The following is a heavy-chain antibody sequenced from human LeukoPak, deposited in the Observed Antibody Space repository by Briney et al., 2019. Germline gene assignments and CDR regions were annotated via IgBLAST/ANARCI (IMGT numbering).Heavy chain of an antibody. CDR2: IIPIFGTA. Sequence: GASVKVSCKASGGTFSSYAISWVRQAPGQGLEWMGGIIPIFGTANYAQKFQGRVTITADESTSTAYMELSSLRSEDTAVYYCARKDTVPAAIGYYYMDVWGRGTTVTVSS. J-gene: IGHJ6*03. CDR1: GGTFSSYA. V-gene: IGHV1-69*13. D-gene: IGHD2-2*02. CDR3: ARKDTVPAAIGYYYMDV.